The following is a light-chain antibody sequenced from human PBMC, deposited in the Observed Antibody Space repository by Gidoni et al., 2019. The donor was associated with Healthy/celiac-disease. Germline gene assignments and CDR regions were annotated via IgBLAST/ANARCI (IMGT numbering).Light chain of an antibody. Sequence: DIPMTQSPSSLSASVGDRVTITCRGSQSISSYLNWYQQKPGKAPKLLIYAASSLQSGVPSRFSGSGSGKDFTLTISSLQPEDFATYYCQQSYSTPLTFGGGTKVEIK. CDR3: QQSYSTPLT. J-gene: IGKJ4*02. CDR1: QSISSY. V-gene: IGKV1-39*01. CDR2: AAS.